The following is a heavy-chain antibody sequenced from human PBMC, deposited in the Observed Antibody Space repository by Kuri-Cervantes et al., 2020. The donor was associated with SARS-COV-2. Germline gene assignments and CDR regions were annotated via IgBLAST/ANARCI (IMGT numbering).Heavy chain of an antibody. D-gene: IGHD3-10*01. Sequence: SETLSLTCDVSGYFSSAYYWGWIRQSPGKGLEWIGSLHHRGTTSYNPSLKSRVAISADTSKNQFYLKLTSVTAADTAVYYCARTMVRLYFDYWGQGTLVTVSS. CDR1: GYFSSAYY. J-gene: IGHJ4*02. CDR2: LHHRGTT. V-gene: IGHV4-38-2*01. CDR3: ARTMVRLYFDY.